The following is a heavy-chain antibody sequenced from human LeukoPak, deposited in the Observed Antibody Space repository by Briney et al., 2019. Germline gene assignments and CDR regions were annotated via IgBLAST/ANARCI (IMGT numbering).Heavy chain of an antibody. CDR3: ARDLHYAFDI. J-gene: IGHJ3*02. CDR2: IYSSDTT. CDR1: GFTFSGYA. Sequence: GGSLRLSCAASGFTFSGYAMNWVRQAPGKGLEWVSHIYSSDTTYADSVNGRFTISRDNAENSLYLQMNSLRDEDTAVYYCARDLHYAFDIWGQGTMVTASS. D-gene: IGHD3-10*01. V-gene: IGHV3-48*02.